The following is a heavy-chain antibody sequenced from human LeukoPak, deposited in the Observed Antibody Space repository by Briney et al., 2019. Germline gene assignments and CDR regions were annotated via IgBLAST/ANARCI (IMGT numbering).Heavy chain of an antibody. CDR1: RFTFDGHA. Sequence: QAGGSLRLSCAASRFTFDGHAMHWVRQAPGKGLEWVSSISWNSGNTDYAASVKGRFTISRDNAKKSLHLQMNSLRAEDTALYYCAKSGTYSSSSGYIDSWGQGTLVTVSS. CDR2: ISWNSGNT. V-gene: IGHV3-9*01. J-gene: IGHJ4*02. CDR3: AKSGTYSSSSGYIDS. D-gene: IGHD6-6*01.